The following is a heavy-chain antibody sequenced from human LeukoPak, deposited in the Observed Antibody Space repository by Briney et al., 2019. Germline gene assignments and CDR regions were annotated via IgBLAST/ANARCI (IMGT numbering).Heavy chain of an antibody. D-gene: IGHD2-2*01. J-gene: IGHJ4*02. V-gene: IGHV3-23*01. CDR2: ISTSGGST. CDR1: GFTFSSYA. CDR3: AKDLVVVPATTGGFDY. Sequence: GGSLRLSCAASGFTFSSYAMSWVRQAPGKGLEWVSGISTSGGSTYYADSVKGRFTISRDNSKNTLYLQMNSLRAEDTAVYYCAKDLVVVPATTGGFDYWGQGTLVTVSS.